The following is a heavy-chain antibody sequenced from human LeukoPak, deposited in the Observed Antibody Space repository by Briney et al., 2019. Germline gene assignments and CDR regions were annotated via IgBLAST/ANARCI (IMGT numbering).Heavy chain of an antibody. Sequence: SETLSLTCAVYGESFSDYYWSWIRQSPGKGLEWIGEINHGGSASYNPALKSRVTLSVDTSKNQFSLKLSSVTAADTAVYYCARSAAADQVGYWGQGSLVTVSS. D-gene: IGHD1-26*01. CDR2: INHGGSA. J-gene: IGHJ4*02. V-gene: IGHV4-34*01. CDR1: GESFSDYY. CDR3: ARSAAADQVGY.